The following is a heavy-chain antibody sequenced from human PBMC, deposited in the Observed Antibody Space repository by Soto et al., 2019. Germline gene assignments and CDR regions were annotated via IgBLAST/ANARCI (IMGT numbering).Heavy chain of an antibody. CDR2: ISYDGSNK. Sequence: QVQLVESGGGVVQPGRSLRLSCAASGFTFSSYGMHWVRQAPGKGLEWVAVISYDGSNKYYADSVKGRFTISRDNSKNTLYLQMNSLRAEDTAVYYCAKWSKGYYDFWSGYDNYFDYWGQGTLVTVSS. D-gene: IGHD3-3*01. J-gene: IGHJ4*02. CDR3: AKWSKGYYDFWSGYDNYFDY. V-gene: IGHV3-30*18. CDR1: GFTFSSYG.